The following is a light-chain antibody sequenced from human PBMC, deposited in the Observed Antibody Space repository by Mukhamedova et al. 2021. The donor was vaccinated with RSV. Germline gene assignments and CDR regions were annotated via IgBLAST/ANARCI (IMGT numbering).Light chain of an antibody. V-gene: IGKV1-39*01. CDR3: QQSNSLPRT. Sequence: GEAPKLLIYGASNLQNGVPSRFSGSGSGTDFSLTINSLQPEAFATYYCQQSNSLPRTFGQGTTVEIK. J-gene: IGKJ1*01. CDR2: GAS.